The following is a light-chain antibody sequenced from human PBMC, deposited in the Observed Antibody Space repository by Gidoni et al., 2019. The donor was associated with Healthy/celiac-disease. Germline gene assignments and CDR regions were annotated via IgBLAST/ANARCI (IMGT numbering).Light chain of an antibody. V-gene: IGKV1-39*01. CDR1: QSISRY. CDR3: QQSYSTPRT. J-gene: IGKJ1*01. CDR2: AAS. Sequence: DIQMTQSPSSLSASVGDRVTITCRASQSISRYFNWYQQKPGKAPKLLIYAASSLQSGVPSRFSGSGSGTAFTLTISSLQPEDFATYYCQQSYSTPRTFGQGTKVEIK.